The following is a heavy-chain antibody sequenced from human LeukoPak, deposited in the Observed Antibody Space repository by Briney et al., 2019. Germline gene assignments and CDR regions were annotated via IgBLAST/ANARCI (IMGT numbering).Heavy chain of an antibody. CDR2: INAGNGNT. CDR3: ARGSSSGWCSRPRGY. CDR1: GYTFTSYA. J-gene: IGHJ4*01. Sequence: ASVKVSCKASGYTFTSYAMHWVRQAPGQRLEWMGWINAGNGNTKYSQKFQGRVTITRDTSASTAYIKLSSLRSEDTAVYYRARGSSSGWCSRPRGYWGQGTLDTVSS. V-gene: IGHV1-3*01. D-gene: IGHD6-19*01.